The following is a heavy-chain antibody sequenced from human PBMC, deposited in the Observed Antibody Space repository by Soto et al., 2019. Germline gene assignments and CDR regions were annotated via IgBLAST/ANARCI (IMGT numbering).Heavy chain of an antibody. CDR3: AAKYYKFWSASYSSIDV. CDR2: IYSGGST. J-gene: IGHJ6*03. V-gene: IGHV3-66*01. D-gene: IGHD3-3*01. CDR1: GFTVSSNY. Sequence: GGSLRLSCAASGFTVSSNYMSWVRQAPGKGLEWVSVIYSGGSTYYADSVKGRFTISRDNSKNTLYLQMNSLRAEDTAVYYCAAKYYKFWSASYSSIDVWGKGTTVTV.